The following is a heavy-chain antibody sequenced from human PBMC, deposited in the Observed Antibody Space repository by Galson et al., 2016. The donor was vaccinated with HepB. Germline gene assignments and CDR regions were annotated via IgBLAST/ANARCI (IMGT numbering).Heavy chain of an antibody. CDR2: IYYTGTP. V-gene: IGHV4-39*07. CDR3: TKDPYYYGSGYGLDV. J-gene: IGHJ6*02. D-gene: IGHD3-10*01. CDR1: GGSIGAPDYY. Sequence: SETLSLTCTVSGGSIGAPDYYWGWIRQSPQRGLEWIGNIYYTGTPYYNPSLKNRVTISMDTSTNQFFLKITSVTAADTAIYYCTKDPYYYGSGYGLDVWGQGTTVTVSS.